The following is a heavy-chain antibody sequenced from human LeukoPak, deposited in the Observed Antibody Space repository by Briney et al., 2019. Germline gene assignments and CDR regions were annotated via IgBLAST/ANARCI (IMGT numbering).Heavy chain of an antibody. V-gene: IGHV4-61*08. J-gene: IGHJ3*02. CDR2: IYYSGST. Sequence: PSETLSLTCTVSGGSISSGDYYWSWIRQPPGKGLEWIGYIYYSGSTNYNPSLKSRVTISVDTSKNQFSLKLSSVTAADTAVYYCARLVYSSGWYRYDAFDTWGQGTMVTVSS. D-gene: IGHD6-19*01. CDR3: ARLVYSSGWYRYDAFDT. CDR1: GGSISSGDYY.